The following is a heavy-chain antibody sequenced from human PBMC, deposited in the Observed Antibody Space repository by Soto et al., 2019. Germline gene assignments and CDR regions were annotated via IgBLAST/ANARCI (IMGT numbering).Heavy chain of an antibody. Sequence: QVQLQESGPGLVKPSETLSLTCTVSGGSISSYYWSWIRQPPGKGLEWIGYIYYSGSTNYNPSLKSRVTISVDTSKNQFSLKLSSVTAADTAVYYCARGEYYDSSGYYGADAFDIWGQGTMVTVSS. V-gene: IGHV4-59*01. J-gene: IGHJ3*02. CDR3: ARGEYYDSSGYYGADAFDI. D-gene: IGHD3-22*01. CDR2: IYYSGST. CDR1: GGSISSYY.